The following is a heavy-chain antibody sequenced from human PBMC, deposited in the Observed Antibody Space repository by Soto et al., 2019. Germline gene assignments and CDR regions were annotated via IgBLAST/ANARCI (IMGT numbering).Heavy chain of an antibody. CDR3: ATGDSQHTTVTRYY. Sequence: QVQLVESGGGVVQPGRSLRLSCAASGFNFSTYGMHWVRQAPGKGLEWVAVISYHGNNKYYADSVKGRFTISRDNSKNTLYLQMNSLRPEDTAVYYCATGDSQHTTVTRYYWGQGTLVTVSS. D-gene: IGHD4-17*01. V-gene: IGHV3-30*03. CDR2: ISYHGNNK. CDR1: GFNFSTYG. J-gene: IGHJ4*02.